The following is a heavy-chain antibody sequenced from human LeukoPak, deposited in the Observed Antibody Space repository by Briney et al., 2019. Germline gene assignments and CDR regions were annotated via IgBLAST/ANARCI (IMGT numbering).Heavy chain of an antibody. V-gene: IGHV4-4*07. CDR2: IYTSGST. CDR3: ARDRLYCSSTSCSAWFDP. Sequence: SETLSLTCTVSGGSISSYYWSWIRQPAGKGLEGIGRIYTSGSTNYNPSFTSGGTMSVDPSTNQFSLNLSSVTAADTAVHYCARDRLYCSSTSCSAWFDPWGQGPLVTVSS. J-gene: IGHJ5*02. CDR1: GGSISSYY. D-gene: IGHD2-2*01.